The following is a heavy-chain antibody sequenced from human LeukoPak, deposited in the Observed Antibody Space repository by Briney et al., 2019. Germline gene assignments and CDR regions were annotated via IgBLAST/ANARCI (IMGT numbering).Heavy chain of an antibody. CDR2: IRGSGDTT. Sequence: GGSLRLSCAASGFTFSNYAMSWVRQAPGKGLEWVSNIRGSGDTTFYAESVKGRFTISRDNAKNTLYLQMNSLRAEDTAVYYCAREGQGSGSYYMGGNWFDPWGQGTLVTVSS. CDR3: AREGQGSGSYYMGGNWFDP. CDR1: GFTFSNYA. V-gene: IGHV3-23*01. D-gene: IGHD3-10*01. J-gene: IGHJ5*02.